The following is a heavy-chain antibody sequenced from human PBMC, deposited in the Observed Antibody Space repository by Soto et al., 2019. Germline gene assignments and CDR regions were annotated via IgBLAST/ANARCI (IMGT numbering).Heavy chain of an antibody. D-gene: IGHD4-17*01. J-gene: IGHJ5*02. CDR3: AREGDYRTWFEP. CDR1: GESIATGAFY. Sequence: VQLEESGPGLLKPSQTLSLTCTVSGESIATGAFYWSWIRLLSGKGPEWIGSIFYAGDTYYNPSLKSRVEISLDGSQNQVSLNLRSVTAADTAVYYCAREGDYRTWFEPWGPGTLVTVSS. V-gene: IGHV4-31*03. CDR2: IFYAGDT.